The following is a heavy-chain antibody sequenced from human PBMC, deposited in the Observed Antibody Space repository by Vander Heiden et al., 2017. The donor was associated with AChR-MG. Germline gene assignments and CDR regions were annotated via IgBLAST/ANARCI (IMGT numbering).Heavy chain of an antibody. CDR2: IYYSGST. CDR1: GGSISSSSYY. V-gene: IGHV4-39*01. D-gene: IGHD6-19*01. Sequence: QLQLQESGPGLVKPSETLSITCTVSGGSISSSSYYWGWIRQPPGKGLEWIGSIYYSGSTYYNPSLKSRVTISVDTSKNQFSLKLSSVTAADTAVYYCARRIAVAGTPAFDIWGQGTMVTVSS. CDR3: ARRIAVAGTPAFDI. J-gene: IGHJ3*02.